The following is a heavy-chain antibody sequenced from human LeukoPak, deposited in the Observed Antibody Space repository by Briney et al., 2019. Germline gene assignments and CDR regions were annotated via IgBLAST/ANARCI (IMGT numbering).Heavy chain of an antibody. Sequence: GGXLRLSCAASGFTFSNYAMTWVRQAPGKGLEWVSGMSGSGGSTYYADSVKGRFTISRDNSKNTLSLQMNSLRAEDTAIYHCVSAPRNDPRPPLDYWGQGILVTVSS. CDR1: GFTFSNYA. CDR3: VSAPRNDPRPPLDY. D-gene: IGHD1-1*01. V-gene: IGHV3-23*01. J-gene: IGHJ4*02. CDR2: MSGSGGST.